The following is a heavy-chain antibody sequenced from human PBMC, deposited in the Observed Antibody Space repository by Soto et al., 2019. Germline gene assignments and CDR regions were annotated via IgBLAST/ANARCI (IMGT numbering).Heavy chain of an antibody. CDR2: IIPIFGTA. J-gene: IGHJ4*01. D-gene: IGHD3-22*01. Sequence: ASVKVSCKASGGTFSSYAISWVRQAPGQGLEWMGGIIPIFGTANYAQKFQGRVTITADESTSTAYMELSSLRSEDTAVYYCASGTSYYYDSSGYYAPFDYWGQGTLVTVSS. CDR1: GGTFSSYA. V-gene: IGHV1-69*13. CDR3: ASGTSYYYDSSGYYAPFDY.